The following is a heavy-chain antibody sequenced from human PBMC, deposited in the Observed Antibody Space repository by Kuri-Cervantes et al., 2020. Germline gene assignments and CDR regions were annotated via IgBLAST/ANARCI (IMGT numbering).Heavy chain of an antibody. CDR1: GFTFSSYG. J-gene: IGHJ3*02. CDR2: IYHSGST. D-gene: IGHD3-10*01. V-gene: IGHV4-4*03. Sequence: RGSLRLSCAASGFTFSSYGMHWVRQAPGKGLEWIGEIYHSGSTNYNPSLKSRVTISVDKFKNQFSLKLSSVTAADTAVYYCARIKGRGVIAFDIWGQGTMVTVSS. CDR3: ARIKGRGVIAFDI.